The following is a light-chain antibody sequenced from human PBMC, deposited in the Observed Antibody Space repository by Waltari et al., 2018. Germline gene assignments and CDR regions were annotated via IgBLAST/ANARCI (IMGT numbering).Light chain of an antibody. Sequence: VKLTQSPSTLSASAGERVTLSCRASQGVSSYLAWYQQKPGQAPKLLIYNASSRPSGIPSRFSGSGSGTDFTLTISSLEPEDFAIYHCHQYNSAEFTFGPGTKLDIK. CDR1: QGVSSY. CDR2: NAS. CDR3: HQYNSAEFT. V-gene: IGKV1-5*01. J-gene: IGKJ3*01.